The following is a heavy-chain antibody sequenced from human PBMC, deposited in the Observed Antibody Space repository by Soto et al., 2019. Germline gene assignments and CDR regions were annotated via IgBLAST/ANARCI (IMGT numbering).Heavy chain of an antibody. CDR2: IRSKANSYAT. J-gene: IGHJ4*02. V-gene: IGHV3-73*01. CDR3: TTGYSSSWYYFDY. D-gene: IGHD6-13*01. CDR1: GFTFSGSA. Sequence: GGSLRLSCAASGFTFSGSAMHWVRQASGKGLEWVGRIRSKANSYATAYAASVKGRFTISRDDSKNTAYLQMNSLKTEDPAVYYCTTGYSSSWYYFDYWGQGTLVTVSS.